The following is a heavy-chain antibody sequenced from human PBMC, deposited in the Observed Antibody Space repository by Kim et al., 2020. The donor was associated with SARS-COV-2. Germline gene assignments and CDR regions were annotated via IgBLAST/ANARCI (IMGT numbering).Heavy chain of an antibody. CDR1: GDSVSNNSAT. CDR3: ARGDSFDP. V-gene: IGHV6-1*01. J-gene: IGHJ5*02. CDR2: TYYRSKWYN. D-gene: IGHD3-3*01. Sequence: SQTPSLTCAISGDSVSNNSATWNWIRQSPSRGLEWLGRTYYRSKWYNDYAVSVKSRITINPDTSKNQFSLHLNSLTPEDTAVYYCARGDSFDPWGQGTLVTVSS.